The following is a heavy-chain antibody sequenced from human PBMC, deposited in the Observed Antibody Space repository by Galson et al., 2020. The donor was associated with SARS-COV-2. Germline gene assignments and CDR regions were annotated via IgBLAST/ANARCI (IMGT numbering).Heavy chain of an antibody. Sequence: SETLSLTCTVSGGSISSSSYYWGWLRQPPGKGLEWIGSIYCSRSTYYNPSIKSRVTISVDTTKNQFSLKLSSMTAADTAVYYCARQGGSWYRQVGYDGMDVWGQGTTVTVSS. CDR2: IYCSRST. J-gene: IGHJ6*02. D-gene: IGHD6-13*01. CDR3: ARQGGSWYRQVGYDGMDV. CDR1: GGSISSSSYY. V-gene: IGHV4-39*01.